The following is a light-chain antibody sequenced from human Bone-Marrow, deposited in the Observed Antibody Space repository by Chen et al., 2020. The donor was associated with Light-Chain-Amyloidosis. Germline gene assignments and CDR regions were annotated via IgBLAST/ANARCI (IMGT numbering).Light chain of an antibody. J-gene: IGLJ1*01. CDR2: GNS. CDR1: SSNIGAGYD. CDR3: QSYDSSLSGYV. V-gene: IGLV1-40*01. Sequence: QSVLTQSPSVSGAPVQRVTISCTGSSSNIGAGYDVHWYQQLPGTAPKFLIYGNSNRPSGVPDRFSGSKSGTSASLAITGLQAEDEADYYCQSYDSSLSGYVFGTGTKVTVL.